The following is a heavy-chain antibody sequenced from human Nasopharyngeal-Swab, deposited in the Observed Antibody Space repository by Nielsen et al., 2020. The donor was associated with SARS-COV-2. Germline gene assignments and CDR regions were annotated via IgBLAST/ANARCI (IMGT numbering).Heavy chain of an antibody. J-gene: IGHJ6*02. D-gene: IGHD3-22*01. CDR2: IYYSGST. V-gene: IGHV4-31*02. Sequence: RQAPGKGLEGIGYIYYSGSTYYNPSLKSRVTISVDTSKNQFSLKLSSVTAADTAVYYCAREPTNYYDSSVNYYGMDVWGQGTTVTVSS. CDR3: AREPTNYYDSSVNYYGMDV.